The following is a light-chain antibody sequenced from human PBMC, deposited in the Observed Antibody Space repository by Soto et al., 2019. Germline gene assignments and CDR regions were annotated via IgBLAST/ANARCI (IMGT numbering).Light chain of an antibody. Sequence: QSVLTQPPSASGTPGQRVTISCSGSRSNIGSNPVQWYLQVPGTAPKLLIYRNEERPSGVRDRFSGSKSGTSASLAISGLQSEDEADYHCATWDDGLYGPVFGGGTQLTVL. CDR2: RNE. J-gene: IGLJ3*02. CDR3: ATWDDGLYGPV. V-gene: IGLV1-44*01. CDR1: RSNIGSNP.